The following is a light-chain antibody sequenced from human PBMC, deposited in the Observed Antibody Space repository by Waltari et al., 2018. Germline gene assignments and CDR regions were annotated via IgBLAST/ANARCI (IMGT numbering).Light chain of an antibody. Sequence: QAGLTQPPSVSKGLRQTATLTCTGNSNNVGNEGQEWLQQNQGHHPKLLSYRNNNRPSGISERFSASRSGNTASLTISGLQPEDETDYYCSAWDSSLNTWLFGGGTKLTVL. V-gene: IGLV10-54*04. J-gene: IGLJ3*02. CDR1: SNNVGNEG. CDR3: SAWDSSLNTWL. CDR2: RNN.